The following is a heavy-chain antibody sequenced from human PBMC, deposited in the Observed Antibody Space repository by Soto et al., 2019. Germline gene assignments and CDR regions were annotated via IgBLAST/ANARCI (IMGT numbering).Heavy chain of an antibody. J-gene: IGHJ4*02. CDR1: GDSISSGGY. CDR3: ARGGTATYGH. Sequence: SETLSLTCTVSGDSISSGGYWSWIRQHPGEGLEWIGYIYYSGSTYYNPSLKSRVTISVDTSKNQFSLRLSSVTAADTAVYYCARGGTATYGHWGQGTLVTVSS. V-gene: IGHV4-31*03. D-gene: IGHD5-12*01. CDR2: IYYSGST.